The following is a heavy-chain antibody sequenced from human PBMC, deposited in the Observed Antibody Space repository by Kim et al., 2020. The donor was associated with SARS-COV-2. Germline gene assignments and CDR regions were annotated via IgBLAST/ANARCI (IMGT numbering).Heavy chain of an antibody. V-gene: IGHV4-59*01. CDR2: IYYSGST. CDR1: GGSMSSYY. CDR3: AREGFCTNGVCSNWFDP. Sequence: SETLSLTCTVSGGSMSSYYWSWIRQPPGKGLEWIGYIYYSGSTRYNPSLESRVTISVDTSKNQFSLKLYSVTAADTAVYYCAREGFCTNGVCSNWFDPWGQGTLVTVSS. D-gene: IGHD2-8*01. J-gene: IGHJ5*02.